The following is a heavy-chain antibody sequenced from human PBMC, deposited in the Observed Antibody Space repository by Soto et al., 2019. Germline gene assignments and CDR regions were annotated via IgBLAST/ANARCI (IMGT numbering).Heavy chain of an antibody. CDR3: ARDRYCSSTSCYNPYNWFDP. V-gene: IGHV1-18*01. CDR1: GYTFTSYG. CDR2: ISAYNGNT. J-gene: IGHJ5*02. D-gene: IGHD2-2*02. Sequence: GGSGKGSCKASGYTFTSYGISWVRQAPGQGLEWMGWISAYNGNTNYAQKLQGRVTMTTDTSTSTAYMELRSLRSDDTAVYYCARDRYCSSTSCYNPYNWFDPWGQGTMVTVSS.